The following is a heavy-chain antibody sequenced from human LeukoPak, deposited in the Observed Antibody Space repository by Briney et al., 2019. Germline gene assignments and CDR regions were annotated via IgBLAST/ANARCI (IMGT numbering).Heavy chain of an antibody. CDR2: INHSGST. CDR3: ARLTMVRHYYGMDV. Sequence: SETLSLTCAVYGGSFSGYYWSWIRQPPGKGLEWIGEINHSGSTNYNPSLKSRVTISVDTSKNQFSLQLNSVTPEDTAVYYRARLTMVRHYYGMDVWGQGTTVTVSS. CDR1: GGSFSGYY. J-gene: IGHJ6*02. V-gene: IGHV4-34*01. D-gene: IGHD3-10*01.